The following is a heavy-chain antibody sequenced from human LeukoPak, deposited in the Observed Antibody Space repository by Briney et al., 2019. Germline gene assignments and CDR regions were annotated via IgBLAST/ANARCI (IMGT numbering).Heavy chain of an antibody. CDR1: GGSISSYY. J-gene: IGHJ4*02. V-gene: IGHV4-59*01. Sequence: SETLSLTCTVSGGSISSYYWSWIRQPPGKGLEWIGYIYYSGSTNYNPSLKSRVTISVDTSKNQFSLKLSSVTAADTAVYYCGSGYYRYYFDYWGQRTLVTVSS. D-gene: IGHD3-22*01. CDR3: GSGYYRYYFDY. CDR2: IYYSGST.